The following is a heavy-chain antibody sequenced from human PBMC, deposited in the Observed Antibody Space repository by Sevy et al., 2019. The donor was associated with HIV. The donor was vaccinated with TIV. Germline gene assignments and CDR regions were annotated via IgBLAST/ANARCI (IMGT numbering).Heavy chain of an antibody. CDR1: GLIFSNYW. Sequence: GGSLRLSCAASGLIFSNYWMSWVRQAPGKGLEWVANIKQDGSEKYYVDSVKGRFTISRDNAKISLYLDMNSLRPEDTAVYYCARSLAAAENWFDPWGQGTLVTVSS. D-gene: IGHD6-13*01. J-gene: IGHJ5*02. V-gene: IGHV3-7*01. CDR2: IKQDGSEK. CDR3: ARSLAAAENWFDP.